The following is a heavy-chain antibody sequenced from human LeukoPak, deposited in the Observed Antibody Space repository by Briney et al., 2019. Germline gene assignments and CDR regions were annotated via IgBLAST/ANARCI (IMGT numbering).Heavy chain of an antibody. V-gene: IGHV3-53*01. Sequence: GGSLRLSCAASGFSVNSKYMSWVRQVPGKGLEWVSIIYSDGRTFYADSVRGRFTISRDNFKNTLFLQMSSLRAEDTALYFCARDTSSGDFWYFDLWGRGTPVTVSS. CDR2: IYSDGRT. D-gene: IGHD4-17*01. J-gene: IGHJ2*01. CDR1: GFSVNSKY. CDR3: ARDTSSGDFWYFDL.